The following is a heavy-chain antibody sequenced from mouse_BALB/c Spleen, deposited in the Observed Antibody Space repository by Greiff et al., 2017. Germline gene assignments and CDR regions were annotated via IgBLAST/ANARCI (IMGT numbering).Heavy chain of an antibody. Sequence: EVKLVESGPGLVKPSQSLSLTCTVTGYSITSDYAWNWIRQFPGNKLEWMGYISYSGSTSYNPSLKSRISITRDTSKNQFFLQLNSVTTEDTATYYCARVAYYYGSSSMDYWGQGTSVTVSS. V-gene: IGHV3-2*02. J-gene: IGHJ4*01. CDR1: GYSITSDYA. CDR3: ARVAYYYGSSSMDY. D-gene: IGHD1-1*01. CDR2: ISYSGST.